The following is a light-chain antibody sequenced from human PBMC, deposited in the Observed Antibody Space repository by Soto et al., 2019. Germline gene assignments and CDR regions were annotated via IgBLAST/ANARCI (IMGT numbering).Light chain of an antibody. V-gene: IGKV3-15*01. Sequence: EIVMTQSPATLSVSPGERATLSCRASQSVSSNLAWYQQKPGQAPRLLIYGASTRATGIPARFSGSGSGTEFTITISSLQSEDFAVYYCQQYNNWPRTFGGGTKVDI. CDR1: QSVSSN. CDR2: GAS. CDR3: QQYNNWPRT. J-gene: IGKJ4*01.